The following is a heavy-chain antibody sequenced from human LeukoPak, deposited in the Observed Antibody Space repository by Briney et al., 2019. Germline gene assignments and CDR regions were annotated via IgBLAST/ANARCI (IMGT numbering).Heavy chain of an antibody. V-gene: IGHV1-2*02. CDR1: GYTFTGYY. CDR3: ATKLYSSGWYGEPSYGMDV. J-gene: IGHJ6*02. D-gene: IGHD6-19*01. CDR2: INPNSGGT. Sequence: ASVKVSCKASGYTFTGYYMHWVRQAPGQGLERMGWINPNSGGTTYAQKFQGRVTMTRDTSISTAYMELSRLRSDDTAVYYCATKLYSSGWYGEPSYGMDVWGQGTTVTVSS.